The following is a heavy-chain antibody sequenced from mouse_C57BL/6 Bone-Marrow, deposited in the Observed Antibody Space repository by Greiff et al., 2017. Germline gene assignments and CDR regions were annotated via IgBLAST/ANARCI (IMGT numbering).Heavy chain of an antibody. Sequence: EVQLQQSGPVLVKPGASVKMSCKASGYTFTDYYMNWVKQSHGKSLEWIGVINPYNGGTSYNQKFKGKATLTVDKSSSTAYMALNSLTSADSAVYYCARTRVCGNPAWFAYWGQVTLVTVSA. D-gene: IGHD2-1*01. J-gene: IGHJ3*01. CDR1: GYTFTDYY. CDR3: ARTRVCGNPAWFAY. CDR2: INPYNGGT. V-gene: IGHV1-19*01.